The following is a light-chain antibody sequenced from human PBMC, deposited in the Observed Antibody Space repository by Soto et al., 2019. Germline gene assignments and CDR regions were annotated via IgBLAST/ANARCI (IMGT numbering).Light chain of an antibody. J-gene: IGKJ2*01. CDR3: QQRSN. CDR2: DVS. CDR1: QSVGSSY. V-gene: IGKV3D-20*02. Sequence: EIVLTQSPGTLSLSPGERATLSCRASQSVGSSYLTWYQQKPGQAPRLLIYDVSSRATGIPDRFSGSGSGTDFTLTISRLEPEDFAVYYCQQRSNFGQGTKLEIK.